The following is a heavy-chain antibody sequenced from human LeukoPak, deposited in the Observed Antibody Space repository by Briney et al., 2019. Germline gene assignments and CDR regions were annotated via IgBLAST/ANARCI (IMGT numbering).Heavy chain of an antibody. D-gene: IGHD3-10*01. CDR1: GYTFTSYY. V-gene: IGHV1-46*01. CDR3: ARDATMVRGVISPYYYMDV. CDR2: INPSGGST. J-gene: IGHJ6*03. Sequence: ASVKVSCKASGYTFTSYYMHWVRQAPGQGLEWMGIINPSGGSTSYAQKFQGRVTMTRDTSTSTVYMELSSLRSEDTAVYYCARDATMVRGVISPYYYMDVWGKGTTVTISS.